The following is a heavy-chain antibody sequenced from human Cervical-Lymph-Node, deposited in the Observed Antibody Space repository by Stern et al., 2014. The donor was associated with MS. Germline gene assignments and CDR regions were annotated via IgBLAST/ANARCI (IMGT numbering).Heavy chain of an antibody. CDR3: AREPYYDVLTGYYNIGGYGMDV. CDR2: IWYDGSYT. Sequence: VQLVESGGGVVQPGRSLRLSCAASEFTFSSFGMHWVRQAPGKGLEWVAGIWYDGSYTYYADSVKGRFTISRDNSKNTLYLQMNSLRAEDTAVYYCAREPYYDVLTGYYNIGGYGMDVWGQGTTVTVSS. CDR1: EFTFSSFG. V-gene: IGHV3-33*01. J-gene: IGHJ6*02. D-gene: IGHD3-9*01.